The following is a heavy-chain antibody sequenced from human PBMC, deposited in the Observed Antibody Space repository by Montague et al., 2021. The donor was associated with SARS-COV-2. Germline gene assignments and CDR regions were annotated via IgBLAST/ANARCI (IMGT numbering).Heavy chain of an antibody. D-gene: IGHD3-16*02. Sequence: SETLSLTCAVYGGSFSGYYWTWIRQPPGKGLEWIGKINHSGSTNYNPSLKSRVTISVDTSKNQFSLKLRSATAADTAVYYCARGQPPRITFGGIISYGLDVWGQGTTVTVSS. CDR3: ARGQPPRITFGGIISYGLDV. J-gene: IGHJ6*02. CDR1: GGSFSGYY. CDR2: INHSGST. V-gene: IGHV4-34*01.